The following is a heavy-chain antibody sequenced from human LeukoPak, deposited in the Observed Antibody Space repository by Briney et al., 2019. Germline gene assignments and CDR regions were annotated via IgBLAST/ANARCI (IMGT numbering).Heavy chain of an antibody. CDR3: TYEQRAPYYFDY. J-gene: IGHJ4*02. D-gene: IGHD5-12*01. CDR2: ISYDGSEK. V-gene: IGHV3-30-3*01. CDR1: GVTFSSYA. Sequence: GRSLRLSCAASGVTFSSYAMHWVRQAPGKGLEWVALISYDGSEKYYADSVKGRFTISRDNSKNTLYLQMNSLRAEDTAVYYCTYEQRAPYYFDYWGQGTLVTVSS.